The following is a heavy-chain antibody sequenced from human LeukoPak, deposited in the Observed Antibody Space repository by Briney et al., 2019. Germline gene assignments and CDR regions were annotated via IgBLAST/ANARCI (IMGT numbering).Heavy chain of an antibody. J-gene: IGHJ4*02. CDR2: INPNSGVT. D-gene: IGHD2-8*02. V-gene: IGHV1-2*02. CDR1: GYTLTELS. CDR3: ASGNWWFFES. Sequence: ASVKVSCKVPGYTLTELSMHWVRQAPGQGLEWMGWINPNSGVTNYAQNFQGRVTMTRDTSISTAYMELSRLRSDDTAVYYCASGNWWFFESWGQGTLVTVSS.